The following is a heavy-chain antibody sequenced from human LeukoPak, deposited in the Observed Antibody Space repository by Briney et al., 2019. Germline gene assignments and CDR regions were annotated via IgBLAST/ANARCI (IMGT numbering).Heavy chain of an antibody. V-gene: IGHV3-23*01. D-gene: IGHD2-2*01. CDR3: AKDRGIVVVPTLFDY. J-gene: IGHJ4*02. CDR2: ISGSGGTT. CDR1: GFTFSGPT. Sequence: PGGSLRLSCAASGFTFSGPTMSWVRQAPGKGLEWVSGISGSGGTTRHANSVKGRFTISRDNSKNTLYLQMNSLRAEDTAVYYCAKDRGIVVVPTLFDYWGQGTLVTVSS.